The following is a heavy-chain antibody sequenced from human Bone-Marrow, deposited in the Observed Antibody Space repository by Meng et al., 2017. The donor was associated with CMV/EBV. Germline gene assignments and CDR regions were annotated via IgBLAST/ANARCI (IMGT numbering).Heavy chain of an antibody. Sequence: GESLKISCAASGFTFSSYSMNWVRQAPGKGLEWVSSISSSSSYIYYADSVKGRFTISRDNAKNSLYLQMNSLRAEDTAVYYCARDCRMNWYSSSWYSWYYGMDVWGQGTTVTVSS. CDR3: ARDCRMNWYSSSWYSWYYGMDV. D-gene: IGHD6-13*01. CDR2: ISSSSSYI. J-gene: IGHJ6*02. V-gene: IGHV3-21*01. CDR1: GFTFSSYS.